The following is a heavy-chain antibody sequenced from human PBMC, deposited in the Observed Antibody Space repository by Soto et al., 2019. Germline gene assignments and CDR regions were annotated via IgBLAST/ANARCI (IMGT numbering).Heavy chain of an antibody. CDR1: GFSFSNAW. CDR2: IKRKIDGEAT. Sequence: VQLVESGGGLVKPGGSLRLSCAASGFSFSNAWMNWVRQAPGKGLEWVGRIKRKIDGEATDYAAPVKGRFTVSRDDSKSALYLHMNSLKGDDTAVYYCTTGSVEGVWGQGTTVTVSS. D-gene: IGHD2-15*01. CDR3: TTGSVEGV. J-gene: IGHJ6*02. V-gene: IGHV3-15*07.